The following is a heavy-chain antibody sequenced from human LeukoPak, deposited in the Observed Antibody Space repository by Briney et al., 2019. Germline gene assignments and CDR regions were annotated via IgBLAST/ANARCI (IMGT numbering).Heavy chain of an antibody. CDR2: ISSSGSTI. V-gene: IGHV3-48*03. J-gene: IGHJ6*03. Sequence: GGSLRLSCAASGFTFSSYEMNWVRQAPGKGLGWVSYISSSGSTIYYADSVKGRFTISRDNAKNSLYLQMNSLRAEDTAVYYCARDLRGRNYGNYYYYMDVWGKGTTVTVSS. CDR1: GFTFSSYE. CDR3: ARDLRGRNYGNYYYYMDV. D-gene: IGHD4-11*01.